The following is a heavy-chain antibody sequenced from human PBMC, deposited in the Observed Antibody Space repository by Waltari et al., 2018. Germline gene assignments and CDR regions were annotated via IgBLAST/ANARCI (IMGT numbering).Heavy chain of an antibody. CDR2: IKQDESER. CDR3: ARNRVGTMTTPFDY. J-gene: IGHJ4*02. CDR1: GFTFSLYW. Sequence: EVQLVESGGGLVKSGGSLRLSCAASGFTFSLYWMTWVRQAPGKGLEWVANIKQDESERYYVDSVKGRFTISRDNAKNSLYLQMHSLRVEDTALYYCARNRVGTMTTPFDYWGQGTLVTVSS. D-gene: IGHD4-17*01. V-gene: IGHV3-7*01.